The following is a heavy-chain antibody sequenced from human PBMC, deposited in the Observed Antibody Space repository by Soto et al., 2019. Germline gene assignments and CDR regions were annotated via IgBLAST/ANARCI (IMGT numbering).Heavy chain of an antibody. CDR3: TRGQWGGVTVAY. J-gene: IGHJ4*02. Sequence: SDTLLVTCTISGGSMSSYYWSWIRRPPGKELESIGDIYYTGTTSYNPSLKGRVTISVDTSQNQFSLRLSSVTAADTAVYYCTRGQWGGVTVAYWGQGALVTVS. CDR2: IYYTGTT. CDR1: GGSMSSYY. D-gene: IGHD1-20*01. V-gene: IGHV4-59*01.